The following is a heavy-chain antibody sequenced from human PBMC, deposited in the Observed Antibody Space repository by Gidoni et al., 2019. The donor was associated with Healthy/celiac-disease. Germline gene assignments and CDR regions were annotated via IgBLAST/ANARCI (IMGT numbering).Heavy chain of an antibody. D-gene: IGHD6-19*01. CDR1: GFTFSSYA. V-gene: IGHV3-30-3*01. CDR3: ARQALNSGWYGFDY. Sequence: QVQLVESGGGVVQPGRSLRLSCAASGFTFSSYAMHWVRHAPGKGLEWVAVISYDGSNKYYADSGKGRFTISRDNSKNTLYLQMNSLRAEDTAVYYWARQALNSGWYGFDYWGQGTLVTVSS. J-gene: IGHJ4*02. CDR2: ISYDGSNK.